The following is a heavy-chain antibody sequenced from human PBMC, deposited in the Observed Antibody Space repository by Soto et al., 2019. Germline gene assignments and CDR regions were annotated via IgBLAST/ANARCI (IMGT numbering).Heavy chain of an antibody. CDR3: ARGGYNWNDVTDY. CDR2: IYHSGST. V-gene: IGHV4-31*03. Sequence: SETLSLTCTVSGGSISSGGYYWSWIRQHPGKSLEWIGYIYHSGSTYYNPSLKSRVTISVDTSKNQFSLKLSSVTAADTAVYYCARGGYNWNDVTDYWGQGTLVTVSS. D-gene: IGHD1-20*01. CDR1: GGSISSGGYY. J-gene: IGHJ4*02.